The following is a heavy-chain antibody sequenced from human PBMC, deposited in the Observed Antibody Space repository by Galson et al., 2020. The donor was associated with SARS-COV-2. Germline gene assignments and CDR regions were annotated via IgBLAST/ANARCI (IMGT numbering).Heavy chain of an antibody. V-gene: IGHV3-74*01. CDR3: ARETIAAHLHLDY. CDR1: GFTFSSYW. Sequence: LSLTCAASGFTFSSYWMHWVRQAPGKGLVWVSRINSDGSSTSYADSVKGRFTISRDNAKNTLYLQMNSLRAEDTAVYYCARETIAAHLHLDYWGQGTLVTVSS. CDR2: INSDGSST. D-gene: IGHD6-6*01. J-gene: IGHJ4*02.